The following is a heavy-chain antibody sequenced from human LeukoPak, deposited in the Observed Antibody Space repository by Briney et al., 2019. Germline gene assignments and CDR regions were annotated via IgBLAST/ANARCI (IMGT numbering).Heavy chain of an antibody. CDR2: ISAYNGNT. V-gene: IGHV1-18*01. CDR1: GYTFTSYG. D-gene: IGHD3-10*01. J-gene: IGHJ4*02. Sequence: WASVKVSCKASGYTFTSYGIGWVRQAPGQGLEWMGWISAYNGNTNYAQKFQGRVTMTRDTSISTAYMELSRLRSDDTAVYYCASSPIQGLLWFGNFDYWGQGTLVTVSS. CDR3: ASSPIQGLLWFGNFDY.